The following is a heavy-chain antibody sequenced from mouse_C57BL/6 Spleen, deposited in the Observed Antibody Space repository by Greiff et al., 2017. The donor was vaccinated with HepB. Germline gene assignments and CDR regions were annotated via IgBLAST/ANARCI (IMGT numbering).Heavy chain of an antibody. CDR3: ARYRGSSFYYYAMDY. D-gene: IGHD1-1*01. J-gene: IGHJ4*01. V-gene: IGHV1-22*01. CDR2: INPNNGGT. Sequence: EVQLQQSGPELVKPGASVKMSCKASGCTFTDYNMHWVKQSHGKSLEWIGYINPNNGGTSYNQKFKGKATLTVNKSSSTAYMELRSLTSEDSAVYYCARYRGSSFYYYAMDYWGQGTSVTVSS. CDR1: GCTFTDYN.